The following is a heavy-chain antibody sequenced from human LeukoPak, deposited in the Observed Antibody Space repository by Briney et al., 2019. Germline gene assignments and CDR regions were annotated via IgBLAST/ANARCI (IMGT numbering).Heavy chain of an antibody. J-gene: IGHJ4*02. CDR3: VSFYETY. D-gene: IGHD2/OR15-2a*01. CDR1: GNYW. V-gene: IGHV3-74*01. Sequence: GGSLRLSCAASGNYWVHWVRQAPGKGLVWVSHINSDGSWTSYADSVKGRFTISKDNAKNTVYLQMNSLRAEDTAVYYCVSFYETYWGRGTLVTVSS. CDR2: INSDGSWT.